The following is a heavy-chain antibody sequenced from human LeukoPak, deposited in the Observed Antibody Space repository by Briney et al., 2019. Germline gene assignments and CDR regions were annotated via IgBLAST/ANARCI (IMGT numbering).Heavy chain of an antibody. J-gene: IGHJ4*02. CDR3: ARGDDSGYYDYLDY. V-gene: IGHV3-53*01. CDR1: GFTLDSNY. CDR2: IYTGGNT. D-gene: IGHD3-22*01. Sequence: GGSLRLSCAASGFTLDSNYLSWVRQAPGKGLEWVSTIYTGGNTYYAASVKGRFTISRDFSKNTVFLHMNSLRAEDTAMYYCARGDDSGYYDYLDYWGQGALVTVSS.